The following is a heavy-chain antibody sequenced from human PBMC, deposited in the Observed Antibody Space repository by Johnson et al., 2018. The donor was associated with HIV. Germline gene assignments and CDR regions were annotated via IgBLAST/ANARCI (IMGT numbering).Heavy chain of an antibody. V-gene: IGHV3-11*04. CDR3: ARDRGYWDAFDI. D-gene: IGHD3-22*01. CDR2: ISSSGTTI. J-gene: IGHJ3*02. Sequence: QVQLVESGGGLVKPGGSLRLSCAASGFSFSDYFMSWIRQAPGKGLECISYISSSGTTIYYTDSVKGRFSISRDNAKNSLYLQMNSLKAEDTAVYYCARDRGYWDAFDIWGQGTMVTVSS. CDR1: GFSFSDYF.